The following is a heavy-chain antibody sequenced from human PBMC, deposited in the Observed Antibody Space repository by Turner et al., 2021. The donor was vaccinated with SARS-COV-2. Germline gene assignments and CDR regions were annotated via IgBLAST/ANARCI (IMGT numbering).Heavy chain of an antibody. CDR2: IQYSEST. CDR1: GGSISSSSYF. V-gene: IGHV4-39*01. Sequence: QVQLQESGPGLVKPSETLSLTCTVSGGSISSSSYFWGWIRQPPTKELEWIGSIQYSESTDNIPAETSRVSLSIELWKIQSSQNLTYVTAADTVVFNGGSQAADQGLDYWGRGTMVTVSS. D-gene: IGHD6-25*01. J-gene: IGHJ4*02. CDR3: GSQAADQGLDY.